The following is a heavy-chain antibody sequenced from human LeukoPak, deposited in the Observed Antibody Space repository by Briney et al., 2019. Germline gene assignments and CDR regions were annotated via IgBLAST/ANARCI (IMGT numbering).Heavy chain of an antibody. CDR3: TLLTQLSIVGATDFDY. CDR2: IRSKAISYAT. D-gene: IGHD1-26*01. V-gene: IGHV3-73*01. Sequence: PGGSLKLSCAASGFTFSGSAMHWVRQASGKGLEWVGRIRSKAISYATAYAASVKGRFTISRDDSKNTAYLQMNSLKTDDTAVYYCTLLTQLSIVGATDFDYWGQGTLVTATS. J-gene: IGHJ4*02. CDR1: GFTFSGSA.